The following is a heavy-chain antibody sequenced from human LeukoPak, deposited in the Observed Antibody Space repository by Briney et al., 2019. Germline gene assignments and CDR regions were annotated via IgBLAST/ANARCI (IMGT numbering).Heavy chain of an antibody. CDR1: GFTFSSYG. CDR2: IWYDGSNK. CDR3: AKGPYVSSSYFDY. D-gene: IGHD6-13*01. J-gene: IGHJ4*02. V-gene: IGHV3-33*06. Sequence: GRSLRLSCAASGFTFSSYGMHWVRQAPGKGLEWVAVIWYDGSNKYYADSVKGRFTISRDNSKNTLYLQMNSLRAEDTAVYYCAKGPYVSSSYFDYWGQGTLVTVSS.